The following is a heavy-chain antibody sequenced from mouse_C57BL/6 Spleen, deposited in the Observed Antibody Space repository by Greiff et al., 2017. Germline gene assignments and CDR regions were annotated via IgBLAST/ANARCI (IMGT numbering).Heavy chain of an antibody. D-gene: IGHD1-1*01. CDR1: GYTFTSYG. J-gene: IGHJ1*03. CDR2: IYPRSGNT. Sequence: QVQLQQSGAELARPGASVKLSCKASGYTFTSYGISWVKQRTGQGLEWIGEIYPRSGNTYYNEKFKGKATLTADKSSSTAYMELRSLTSEDSAVYFCARHFYYGSSYGYFDFWGTGTTVTVSS. V-gene: IGHV1-81*01. CDR3: ARHFYYGSSYGYFDF.